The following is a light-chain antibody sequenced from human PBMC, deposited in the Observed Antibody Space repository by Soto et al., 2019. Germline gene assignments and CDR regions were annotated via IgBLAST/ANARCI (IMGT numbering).Light chain of an antibody. J-gene: IGLJ3*02. V-gene: IGLV2-11*01. CDR1: SSDVGVYNY. CDR2: DVS. Sequence: QSALTQPRSVSGSPGQSVTISCTGTSSDVGVYNYVSWYQQYPGKAPKIMIYDVSKRPSGVPDRFSGSRSGTSASLAITGLQAEDEADYYCQSYDTSLSGSGVFGGGTEVTVL. CDR3: QSYDTSLSGSGV.